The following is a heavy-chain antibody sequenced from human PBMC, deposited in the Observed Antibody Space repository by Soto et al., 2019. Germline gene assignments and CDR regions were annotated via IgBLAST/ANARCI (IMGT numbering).Heavy chain of an antibody. CDR3: ARVPTLTISQPPDY. V-gene: IGHV4-61*01. D-gene: IGHD3-3*01. Sequence: QVQLQESGPGLVKPSETLSLTCTVSGGSVSSGSYYWSWIRQPPGKGLEWIGYIYYSGSTNYNPPPQGRGTISVDPSKNQFSLQLSSVTAADTAVYYCARVPTLTISQPPDYWGQGTLVTVSS. CDR1: GGSVSSGSYY. J-gene: IGHJ4*02. CDR2: IYYSGST.